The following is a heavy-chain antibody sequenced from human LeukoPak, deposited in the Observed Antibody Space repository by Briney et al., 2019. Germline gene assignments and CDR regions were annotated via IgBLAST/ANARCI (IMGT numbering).Heavy chain of an antibody. V-gene: IGHV1-18*01. CDR2: ISPNNRNT. CDR3: ARGSAAPDY. Sequence: GASVKVSRKTSGYTFTNYGLTWVRQAPGQGLEWMGWISPNNRNTNYGQYFQERVTMTTDRSTNTAYMELRGLRSDDTAMYYCARGSAAPDYWGKGTMVSVS. CDR1: GYTFTNYG. J-gene: IGHJ4*01. D-gene: IGHD6-13*01.